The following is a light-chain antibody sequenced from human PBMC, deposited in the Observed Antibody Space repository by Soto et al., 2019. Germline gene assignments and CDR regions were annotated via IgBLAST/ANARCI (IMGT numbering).Light chain of an antibody. CDR3: QAWDRRTVV. J-gene: IGLJ2*01. CDR2: EDN. CDR1: KLGDKY. Sequence: SYELTQPPSVSVSPGQTAXXXXXGDKLGDKYVCWYQQKPGQSPVLVMYEDNKRPSGIPERFSGSNSGNTATLTISGTQAMDEADYYCQAWDRRTVVFGGGTKLTV. V-gene: IGLV3-1*01.